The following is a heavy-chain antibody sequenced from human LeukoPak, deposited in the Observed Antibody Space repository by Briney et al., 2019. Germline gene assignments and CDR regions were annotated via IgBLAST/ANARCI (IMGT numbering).Heavy chain of an antibody. Sequence: GGSLRLSCAASGFTFRDYEMNWVRQAPGKGLEWVSYISNSGSIIYYADSVKGRFTISRDNSKNTLYLQMNSLRAEDTAVYYCAKPYCGGDCFHHWFDPWGQGTLVTVSS. CDR3: AKPYCGGDCFHHWFDP. CDR1: GFTFRDYE. J-gene: IGHJ5*02. D-gene: IGHD2-21*02. CDR2: ISNSGSII. V-gene: IGHV3-48*03.